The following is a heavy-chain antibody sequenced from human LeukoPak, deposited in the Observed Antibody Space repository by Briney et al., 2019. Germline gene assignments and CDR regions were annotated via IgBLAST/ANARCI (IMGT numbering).Heavy chain of an antibody. Sequence: GGSLRLSCAASGFTFSSYAMSWVRQAPGKGLEWVSAISGSGGSTYYADSVKGRFTISRDNSRNTLYLQMNNLRAEDTAAYYCARGGSDYFDYWGRGTLVTVSS. CDR1: GFTFSSYA. D-gene: IGHD6-19*01. CDR2: ISGSGGST. J-gene: IGHJ4*02. V-gene: IGHV3-23*01. CDR3: ARGGSDYFDY.